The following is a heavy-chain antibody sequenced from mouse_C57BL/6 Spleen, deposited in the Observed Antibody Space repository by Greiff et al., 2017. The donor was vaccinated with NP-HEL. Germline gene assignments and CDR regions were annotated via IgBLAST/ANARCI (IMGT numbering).Heavy chain of an antibody. V-gene: IGHV1-4*01. Sequence: QVQLKESGAELARPGASVKMSCKASGYTFTSYTMHWVKQRPGQGLEWIGYINPSSGYTKYNQKFKDKATLTADKSSSTAYMQLSSLTSEDSAVYYCARGEYGDYDRGFAYWGQGTLVTVSA. CDR1: GYTFTSYT. J-gene: IGHJ3*01. CDR3: ARGEYGDYDRGFAY. CDR2: INPSSGYT. D-gene: IGHD1-1*02.